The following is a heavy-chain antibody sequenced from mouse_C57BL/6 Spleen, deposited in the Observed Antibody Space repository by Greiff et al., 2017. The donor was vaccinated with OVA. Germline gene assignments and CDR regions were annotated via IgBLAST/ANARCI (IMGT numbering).Heavy chain of an antibody. V-gene: IGHV1-64*01. Sequence: VQLQQSGAELVKPGASVKLSCKASGYTFTSYWMHWVKQRPGQGLEWIGMIHPNSGSPHYHEKFTSKATLTVDKSSSTAYMQLSSLTAEDAAGYYCARDGSSYGAYWGQGTLVTVAA. CDR3: ARDGSSYGAY. CDR1: GYTFTSYW. D-gene: IGHD1-1*01. CDR2: IHPNSGSP. J-gene: IGHJ3*01.